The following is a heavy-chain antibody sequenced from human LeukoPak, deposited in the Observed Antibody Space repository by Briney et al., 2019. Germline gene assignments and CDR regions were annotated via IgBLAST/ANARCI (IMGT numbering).Heavy chain of an antibody. D-gene: IGHD2-2*01. CDR2: ISGSGGST. CDR3: AKAKGFRFVVPAAPMEY. CDR1: GFTFSSYA. Sequence: GGSLRLSCAASGFTFSSYAMSWVRQAPGKGLEWVSAISGSGGSTYYADSVKGRFTISRDNSKNPLYLQMNSVRAEDTAVYYCAKAKGFRFVVPAAPMEYWGQGTLVTVSS. J-gene: IGHJ4*02. V-gene: IGHV3-23*01.